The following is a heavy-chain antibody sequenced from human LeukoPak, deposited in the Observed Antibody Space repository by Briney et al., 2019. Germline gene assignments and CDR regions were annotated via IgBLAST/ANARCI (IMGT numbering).Heavy chain of an antibody. CDR3: ARGSDKYYDFWSGYPYYYGMDV. Sequence: PSETLSLTCTVSGGSISCGGYYWSWIRQHPGKGLEWIGYIYYSGSTYYNPSLKSRVTISVDTSKNQFSLKLSSVTAADTAVYYCARGSDKYYDFWSGYPYYYGMDVWGQGTTVTVSS. D-gene: IGHD3-3*01. CDR1: GGSISCGGYY. CDR2: IYYSGST. V-gene: IGHV4-31*03. J-gene: IGHJ6*02.